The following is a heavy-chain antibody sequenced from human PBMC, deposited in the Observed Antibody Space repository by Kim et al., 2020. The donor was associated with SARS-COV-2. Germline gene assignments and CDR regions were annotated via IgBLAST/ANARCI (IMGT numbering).Heavy chain of an antibody. CDR3: ARRGEVDY. CDR2: SSPI. Sequence: SSPIYYADSVKGRITITRDDAKNSLYLQMNSLRVEDTAVYFCARRGEVDYWGQGTLATVSS. V-gene: IGHV3-48*04. J-gene: IGHJ4*02.